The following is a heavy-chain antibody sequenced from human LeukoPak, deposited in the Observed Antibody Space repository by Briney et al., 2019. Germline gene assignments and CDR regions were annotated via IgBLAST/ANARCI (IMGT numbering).Heavy chain of an antibody. V-gene: IGHV3-30*18. J-gene: IGHJ4*02. CDR1: GFTFSSYG. D-gene: IGHD1-26*01. CDR2: ISYNGSNK. Sequence: GGSLRLSCAASGFTFSSYGMHWVRQAPGKGLEWVAVISYNGSNKYYADSVKGRFTISRDNSKNTLYLQMNSLRAEDTAVYYCAKDGELGRSFDYWGQGTLVTVSS. CDR3: AKDGELGRSFDY.